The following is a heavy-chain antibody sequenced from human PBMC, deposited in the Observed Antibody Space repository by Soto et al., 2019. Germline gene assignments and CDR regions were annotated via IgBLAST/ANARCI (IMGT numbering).Heavy chain of an antibody. Sequence: SETLSLTCTVSGGSVSSGSYYWSWIRQPPGKGLEWIGYIYYSGNTNYNPSLKSRVTISVDTSKNQFSLKLSSVTAADTAVYYCARGWTLPNYYGMDVWGQGTTVTVSS. CDR2: IYYSGNT. CDR3: ARGWTLPNYYGMDV. J-gene: IGHJ6*02. CDR1: GGSVSSGSYY. V-gene: IGHV4-61*01.